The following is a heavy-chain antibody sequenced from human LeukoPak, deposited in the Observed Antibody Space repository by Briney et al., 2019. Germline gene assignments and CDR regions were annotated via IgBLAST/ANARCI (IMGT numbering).Heavy chain of an antibody. CDR1: GGSISSYY. J-gene: IGHJ2*01. D-gene: IGHD6-25*01. CDR2: IYYSGST. CDR3: ARRAANTWYFDL. V-gene: IGHV4-59*08. Sequence: SETLSLTCTVSGGSISSYYWSWIRQPPGKGLEWIGYIYYSGSTNYNPSLKSRVTISVDTSKNQFSLKLSSVTAADTAVYYCARRAANTWYFDLWGRGTLVTVSS.